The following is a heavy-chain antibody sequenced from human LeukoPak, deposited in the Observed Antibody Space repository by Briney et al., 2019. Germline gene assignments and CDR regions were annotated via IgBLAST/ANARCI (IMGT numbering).Heavy chain of an antibody. V-gene: IGHV3-23*01. J-gene: IGHJ1*01. Sequence: GGSLRLSCAASVFTFGSYSMSWVRQAPWKGLEWVLAISGSGVTTHYAGSVKGRFSISRDNSKNTLYLQMNSLRAEDTALYYCAKKVVVGATSPYSDFQDWGQGTLVTVSS. CDR3: AKKVVVGATSPYSDFQD. CDR1: VFTFGSYS. D-gene: IGHD1-26*01. CDR2: ISGSGVTT.